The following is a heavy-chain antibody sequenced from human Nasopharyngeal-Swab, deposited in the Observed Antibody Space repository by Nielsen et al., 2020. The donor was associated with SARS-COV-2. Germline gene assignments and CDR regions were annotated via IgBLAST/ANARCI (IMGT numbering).Heavy chain of an antibody. CDR3: ARGPITIFGGYYMDV. J-gene: IGHJ6*03. V-gene: IGHV1-69*10. Sequence: VSCTGCGGSVSSYAISWVRQAPGQGLEWMGGIIPILGIANYAQKFQGRVTITADKSTSTAYMELSSLRSEDTAVYYCARGPITIFGGYYMDVWGKGTTVTVSS. D-gene: IGHD3-3*01. CDR1: GGSVSSYA. CDR2: IIPILGIA.